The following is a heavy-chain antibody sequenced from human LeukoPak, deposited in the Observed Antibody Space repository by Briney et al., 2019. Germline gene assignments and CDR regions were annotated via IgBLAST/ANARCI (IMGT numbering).Heavy chain of an antibody. CDR3: ARPMSSNLPYFDY. D-gene: IGHD6-13*01. CDR1: GGSISSSSYY. J-gene: IGHJ4*02. V-gene: IGHV4-39*01. CDR2: IYYSGST. Sequence: SETLSLTCTVSGGSISSSSYYWGWIRQPPGKGLEWIGSIYYSGSTYYNPSLKSRVTISVDTSKNQFSLKLSSVTAADTAVYYCARPMSSNLPYFDYWGQGTLVTVSS.